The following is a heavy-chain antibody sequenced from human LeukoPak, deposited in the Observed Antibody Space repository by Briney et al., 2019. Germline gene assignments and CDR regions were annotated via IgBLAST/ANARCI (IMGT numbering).Heavy chain of an antibody. CDR2: IYPGDYET. Sequence: GESLKISCEGSGYSFSNYWIGWVRQMPGKGLEWMGIIYPGDYETRYSPSSQGLVTISVDKSISTAYLQWSSLKASDTAMYYCAIPPGYCGNDCSFDYWGQGTLVTVSS. CDR1: GYSFSNYW. D-gene: IGHD2-21*02. J-gene: IGHJ4*02. CDR3: AIPPGYCGNDCSFDY. V-gene: IGHV5-51*01.